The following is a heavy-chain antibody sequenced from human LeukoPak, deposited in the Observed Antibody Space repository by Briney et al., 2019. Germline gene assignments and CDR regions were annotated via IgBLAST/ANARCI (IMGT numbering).Heavy chain of an antibody. CDR3: ARDEVAAAGSLGLDY. D-gene: IGHD6-13*01. CDR2: INPNSGGT. CDR1: GYTFTDYY. J-gene: IGHJ4*02. V-gene: IGHV1-2*02. Sequence: ASVRISCKASGYTFTDYYMHWVRQAPGQGLEWVGWINPNSGGTNYAQKFQGRVTMTRDTSISTAYMELSRLRSDDTAVYYRARDEVAAAGSLGLDYWGQGTLVTVSS.